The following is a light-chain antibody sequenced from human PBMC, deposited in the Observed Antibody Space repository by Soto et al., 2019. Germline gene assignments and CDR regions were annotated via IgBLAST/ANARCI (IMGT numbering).Light chain of an antibody. CDR3: QQLNSYPWT. V-gene: IGKV1-9*01. J-gene: IGKJ1*01. CDR2: DAS. CDR1: QGISSY. Sequence: IQLTQSLYSLSASVGERVTLTCLASQGISSYLGWYQQKPGKAPNLLIYDASTLHSGVPSRFSGGGSGTDFTLTISSLQPEDFATYYCQQLNSYPWTFGQGTKVDIK.